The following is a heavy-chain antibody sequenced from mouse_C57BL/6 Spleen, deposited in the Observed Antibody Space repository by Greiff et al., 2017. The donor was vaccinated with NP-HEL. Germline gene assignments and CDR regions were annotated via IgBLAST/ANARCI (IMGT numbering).Heavy chain of an antibody. CDR3: ARRGIYDAY. Sequence: DVMLVESGPGLVKPSQSLSLTCSVTGYSITSGYYWNWIRQFPGNKLEWMGYISYDGSNNYNPSLKNRISITRDTSKNQFFLKLNSVTTEDTATYYCARRGIYDAYWGQGTLVTVSA. J-gene: IGHJ3*01. V-gene: IGHV3-6*01. D-gene: IGHD2-12*01. CDR1: GYSITSGYY. CDR2: ISYDGSN.